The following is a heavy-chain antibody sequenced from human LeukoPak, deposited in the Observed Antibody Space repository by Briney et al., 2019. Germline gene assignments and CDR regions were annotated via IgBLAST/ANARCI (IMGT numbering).Heavy chain of an antibody. CDR1: GGSISSGGYY. CDR3: ACGGDPSPWDY. V-gene: IGHV4-31*03. D-gene: IGHD2-21*02. CDR2: IYYSGST. Sequence: SETLSLTCTVSGGSISSGGYYWSWIRQHPGEGLEWIGYIYYSGSTYYNPSLKSRVTISVDTSKNQFSLKLSSVTAADTAVYYCACGGDPSPWDYWGQGTLVTVSS. J-gene: IGHJ4*02.